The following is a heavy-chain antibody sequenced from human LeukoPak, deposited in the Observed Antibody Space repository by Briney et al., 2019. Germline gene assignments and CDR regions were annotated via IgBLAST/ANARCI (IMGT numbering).Heavy chain of an antibody. CDR3: ARDGIWRIVGATIDY. J-gene: IGHJ4*02. D-gene: IGHD1-26*01. CDR1: GYTFTSYY. Sequence: GASVKVSCKASGYTFTSYYMHWVRQAPGQGLEWMGIINPSGGSASYEQKFQGRVTMTRDTSTSTVYMELSSLRSEDTAVYYCARDGIWRIVGATIDYWGQGTLVTVSS. V-gene: IGHV1-46*01. CDR2: INPSGGSA.